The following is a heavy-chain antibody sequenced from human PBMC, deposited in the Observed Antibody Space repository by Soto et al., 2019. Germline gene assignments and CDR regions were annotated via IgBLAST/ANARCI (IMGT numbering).Heavy chain of an antibody. CDR1: GYTFTSYA. Sequence: ASVKVSCKASGYTFTSYAIHWVRQAPGQTLEWMGWINAGNGNTKYSEKFQGRVTITRDTSASTAYMELSSLISEDTAVYYCAKDFDYYYYAMDVWGQGTTVTV. CDR2: INAGNGNT. CDR3: AKDFDYYYYAMDV. J-gene: IGHJ6*02. V-gene: IGHV1-3*01. D-gene: IGHD3-3*01.